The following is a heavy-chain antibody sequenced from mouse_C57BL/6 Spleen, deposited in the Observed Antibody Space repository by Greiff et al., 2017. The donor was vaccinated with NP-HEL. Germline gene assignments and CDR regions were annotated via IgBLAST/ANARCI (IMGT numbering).Heavy chain of an antibody. CDR1: GYAFSSSS. CDR3: ARSGYSVLDY. CDR2: IYPGDGDT. J-gene: IGHJ4*01. V-gene: IGHV1-82*01. Sequence: VQLQESGPELVKPGASVKISCKASGYAFSSSSMNWVKQRPGKGLEWIGRIYPGDGDTNYNGKFKGKATLTADKSSSTAYMQLSSLTSEDSAVYFCARSGYSVLDYWGQGTSVTVSS. D-gene: IGHD1-2*01.